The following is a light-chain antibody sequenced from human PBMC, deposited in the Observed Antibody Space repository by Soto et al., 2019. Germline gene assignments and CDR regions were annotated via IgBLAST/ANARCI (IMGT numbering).Light chain of an antibody. CDR2: DAS. CDR3: QQRSNWPPT. Sequence: EVVLTQSPATLSLTPGERATLSCRASQSVSSYLAWYQQKPGQAPRLLIYDASNRATGIPARFSGSGSGTDFTLTISSLEPEDFAVYYCQQRSNWPPTFSQGTRL. CDR1: QSVSSY. V-gene: IGKV3-11*01. J-gene: IGKJ5*01.